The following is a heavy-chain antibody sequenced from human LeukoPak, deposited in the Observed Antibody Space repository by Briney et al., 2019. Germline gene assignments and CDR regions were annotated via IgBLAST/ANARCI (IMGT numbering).Heavy chain of an antibody. CDR3: ARGVGATTPLDYYYYYGMDV. V-gene: IGHV3-13*01. J-gene: IGHJ6*02. CDR1: GFTFSSYD. Sequence: GSLRLSCAASGFTFSSYDMHWVRQATGKGLEWVSAIGTAGDTYYPGSVKGRFTISRENAKNSLYLQMNSLRAGDTAVYYCARGVGATTPLDYYYYYGMDVWGQGTTVTVSS. CDR2: IGTAGDT. D-gene: IGHD1-26*01.